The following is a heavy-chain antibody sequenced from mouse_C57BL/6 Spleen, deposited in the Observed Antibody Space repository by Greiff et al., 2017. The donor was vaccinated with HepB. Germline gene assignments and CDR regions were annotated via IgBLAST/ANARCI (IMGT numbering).Heavy chain of an antibody. CDR3: ARRDGYYWYFDV. CDR2: INPNNGGT. J-gene: IGHJ1*03. CDR1: GYTFTDYN. D-gene: IGHD2-3*01. V-gene: IGHV1-22*01. Sequence: CGPELVKPGASVKMSCKASGYTFTDYNMHWVKQSHGKSLEWIGYINPNNGGTNYNQKFKGKATLTVNKSSSTAYMELRSLTSEDSAVYYCARRDGYYWYFDVWGTGTTVTVSS.